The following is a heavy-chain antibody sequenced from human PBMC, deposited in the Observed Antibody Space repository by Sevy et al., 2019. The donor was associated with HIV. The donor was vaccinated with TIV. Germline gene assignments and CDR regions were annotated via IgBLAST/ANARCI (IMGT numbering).Heavy chain of an antibody. CDR1: GDSVSSNSAA. CDR2: TYYRSQWYY. D-gene: IGHD3-10*01. V-gene: IGHV6-1*01. Sequence: KQSQTLSLTCVISGDSVSSNSAAWNWIRQSPSRGLEWLGRTYYRSQWYYDYAVSVKSRITINPDTSKNQYSLQLNSVTPEDTAMYYCARDPWLGELSSDGFDYWGQGILVTVSS. CDR3: ARDPWLGELSSDGFDY. J-gene: IGHJ4*02.